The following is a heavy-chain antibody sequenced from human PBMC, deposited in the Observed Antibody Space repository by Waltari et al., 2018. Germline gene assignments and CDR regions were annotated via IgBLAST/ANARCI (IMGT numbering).Heavy chain of an antibody. CDR3: ARGTSQLFYGLDI. D-gene: IGHD1-1*01. V-gene: IGHV3-53*02. Sequence: EVQLAETGGGLIQPGGSLRLSCAASGLSVNANYMTWVRQAPGTGRQWVSLIYSGGVTYYADFVQGRFNISRDKYKNTLYLQMNSLRAEDSAVYYCARGTSQLFYGLDIWGQGTTVTVSS. J-gene: IGHJ6*02. CDR2: IYSGGVT. CDR1: GLSVNANY.